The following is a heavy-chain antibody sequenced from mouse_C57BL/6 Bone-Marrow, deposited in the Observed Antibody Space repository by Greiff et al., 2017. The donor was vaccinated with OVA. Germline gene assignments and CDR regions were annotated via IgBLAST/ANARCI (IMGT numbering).Heavy chain of an antibody. CDR1: GYSITSGYY. V-gene: IGHV3-6*01. CDR3: ARDRGYGSSPRWYFDV. CDR2: ISYDGSN. D-gene: IGHD1-1*01. J-gene: IGHJ1*03. Sequence: EVKLMESGPGLVKPSQSLSLTCSVTGYSITSGYYWNWIRQFPGNKLEWMGYISYDGSNNYNPSLKNRISITRDTSKNQFFLKLNSVTTEDTATYYCARDRGYGSSPRWYFDVWGTGTTVTVSS.